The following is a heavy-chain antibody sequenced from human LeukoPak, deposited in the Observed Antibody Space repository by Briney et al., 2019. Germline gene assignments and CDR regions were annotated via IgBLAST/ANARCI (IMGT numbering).Heavy chain of an antibody. D-gene: IGHD6-6*01. Sequence: SETLSLTCTVSGGSISSYYWSWIRQPAGKGLEWIRRIYTSGSTNYNPSLKSRVTMSVDTSKNHFSLRLSSVTAADTAVYYCARGLGNHIAAAFDYWGQGTLVTVSS. CDR1: GGSISSYY. J-gene: IGHJ4*02. CDR3: ARGLGNHIAAAFDY. V-gene: IGHV4-4*07. CDR2: IYTSGST.